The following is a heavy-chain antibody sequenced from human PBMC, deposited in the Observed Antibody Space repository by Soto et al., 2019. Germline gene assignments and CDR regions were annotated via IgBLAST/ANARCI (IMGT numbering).Heavy chain of an antibody. D-gene: IGHD6-6*01. V-gene: IGHV4-34*01. CDR1: GGSFSGYY. CDR2: INHSGST. CDR3: ARGDYSSSQSDYGMDV. J-gene: IGHJ6*04. Sequence: SETLSLTCAVYGGSFSGYYWSWIRQPPGKGLEWIGEINHSGSTNYNPSLTSRVTISVDTSKNQFSLKLSSVTAADTAVYYCARGDYSSSQSDYGMDVWGKGTTVTVSS.